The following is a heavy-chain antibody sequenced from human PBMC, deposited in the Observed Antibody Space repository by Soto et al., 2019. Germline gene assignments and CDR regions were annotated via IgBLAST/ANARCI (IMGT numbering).Heavy chain of an antibody. V-gene: IGHV1-24*01. CDR3: ATTITTYLYYFDS. Sequence: GASVKVSCKVAGHSLTDLSMHWVRQGPGRGLEWLGGFDPEEGEIIYAQNFQGRIRLTEDTSTDTAFMELNSLKSEDTAIYYCATTITTYLYYFDSRGQGTLVTLSS. CDR2: FDPEEGEI. J-gene: IGHJ4*02. CDR1: GHSLTDLS. D-gene: IGHD3-9*01.